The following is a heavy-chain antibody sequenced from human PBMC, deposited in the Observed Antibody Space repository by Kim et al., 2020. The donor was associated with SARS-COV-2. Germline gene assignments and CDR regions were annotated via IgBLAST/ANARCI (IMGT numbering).Heavy chain of an antibody. CDR2: ITSSSSDT. Sequence: GGSLRLSCAASGFTFSDYYMSWFRQAPGKGLEWVSYITSSSSDTKYADSVKGRFTISRDNARNSLYLQMNSLRAEDTAFYYCARNGYSSPPWRGQGTLVTVSS. J-gene: IGHJ1*01. V-gene: IGHV3-11*03. D-gene: IGHD5-12*01. CDR3: ARNGYSSPPW. CDR1: GFTFSDYY.